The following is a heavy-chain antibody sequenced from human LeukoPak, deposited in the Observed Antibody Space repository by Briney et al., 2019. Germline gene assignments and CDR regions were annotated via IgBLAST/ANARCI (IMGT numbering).Heavy chain of an antibody. Sequence: GGSLRLSCAAPGFTFSSYAMSWVRQAPGKGLEWVSAISGSGGSTYYADSVKGRYTISRDNSKNTLYLQMNSLRAEDTAVYYCAKDPRRGYYGSGSYYTPWGQGTLVTVSS. J-gene: IGHJ5*02. CDR2: ISGSGGST. CDR1: GFTFSSYA. V-gene: IGHV3-23*01. D-gene: IGHD3-10*01. CDR3: AKDPRRGYYGSGSYYTP.